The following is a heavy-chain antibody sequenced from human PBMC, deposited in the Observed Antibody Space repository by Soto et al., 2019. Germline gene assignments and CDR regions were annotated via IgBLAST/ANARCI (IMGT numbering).Heavy chain of an antibody. CDR1: GYTFTNYG. D-gene: IGHD3-10*01. V-gene: IGHV1-18*01. Sequence: QVQLVQSGAEVKKPGASVKVSCKASGYTFTNYGISWVRQAPGQGLEWMGWISAYNGNTKYAQKLQGRVTMTTDTYTRTAYMELRSLRSDDTAVYYCARGVGSGSYYNHYNWFDPWGQGTLVTVSS. CDR3: ARGVGSGSYYNHYNWFDP. CDR2: ISAYNGNT. J-gene: IGHJ5*02.